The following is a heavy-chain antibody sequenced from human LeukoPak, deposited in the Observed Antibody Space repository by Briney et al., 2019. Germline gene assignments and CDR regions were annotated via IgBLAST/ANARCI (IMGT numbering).Heavy chain of an antibody. D-gene: IGHD6-6*01. CDR1: GFTFSSYA. CDR2: IRYDGSNE. Sequence: GGSLRLSCAASGFTFSSYAMSWVRQAPGKGLEWVAFIRYDGSNEYLDSVKGRFTISRDNSKNTLYLQMNSLKPEDTAVYYCANLARPLDYWGQGALVTVSS. CDR3: ANLARPLDY. V-gene: IGHV3-30*02. J-gene: IGHJ4*02.